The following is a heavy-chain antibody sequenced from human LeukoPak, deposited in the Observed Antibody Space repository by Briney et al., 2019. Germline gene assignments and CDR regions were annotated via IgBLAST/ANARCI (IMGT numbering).Heavy chain of an antibody. V-gene: IGHV3-21*01. Sequence: GGSLRLSCAASGFTFSSYSMNWVRQAPGKGLEWVSSISSSSSYIYYADSVKGRFTISRDNAKNSLYLQMNSLRAEDTAVYYCARDRPWEYYYGSGSGLGVWGQGTTVTVSS. CDR3: ARDRPWEYYYGSGSGLGV. D-gene: IGHD3-10*01. CDR1: GFTFSSYS. CDR2: ISSSSSYI. J-gene: IGHJ6*02.